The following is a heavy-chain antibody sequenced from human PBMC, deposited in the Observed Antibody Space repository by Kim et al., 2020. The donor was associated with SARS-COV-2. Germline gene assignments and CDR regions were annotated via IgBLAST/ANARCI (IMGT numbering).Heavy chain of an antibody. Sequence: SETLSLTCAVYGGSFSGYYWSWIRQPPGKGLEWIGEINHSGSTNYTPSLNSRGTISVDTSKNQFSLRLSSVTAAETAVYYCARVPQRRPYAYWGQGTLVTVSS. CDR3: ARVPQRRPYAY. V-gene: IGHV4-34*01. CDR1: GGSFSGYY. J-gene: IGHJ4*02. D-gene: IGHD1-1*01. CDR2: INHSGST.